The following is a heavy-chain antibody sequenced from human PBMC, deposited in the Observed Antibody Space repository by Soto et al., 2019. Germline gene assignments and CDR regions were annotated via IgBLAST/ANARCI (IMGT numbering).Heavy chain of an antibody. CDR3: AGALENPYFYYGLNV. Sequence: ARLAPGKGLEWVAATTYDGGIKHYVDSVKGRFTISRDNSKNTLYLQMNSLRVEDTATYYCAGALENPYFYYGLNVWGQGTTVTVSS. D-gene: IGHD1-1*01. J-gene: IGHJ6*02. V-gene: IGHV3-30*03. CDR2: TTYDGGIK.